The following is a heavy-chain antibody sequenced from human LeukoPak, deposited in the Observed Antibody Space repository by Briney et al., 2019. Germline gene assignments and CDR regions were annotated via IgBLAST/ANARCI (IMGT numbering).Heavy chain of an antibody. D-gene: IGHD3-22*01. J-gene: IGHJ4*02. CDR2: ISWNSGSI. Sequence: GGSLRLSCAASGFTFDDYAMHWVRQAPGKGLEWVSGISWNSGSIGYADSVKGRFTISRDNAKNSLYLQMNSLRAEGTALYYCAKDGDYDPFDYWGQGTLVTVSS. V-gene: IGHV3-9*01. CDR1: GFTFDDYA. CDR3: AKDGDYDPFDY.